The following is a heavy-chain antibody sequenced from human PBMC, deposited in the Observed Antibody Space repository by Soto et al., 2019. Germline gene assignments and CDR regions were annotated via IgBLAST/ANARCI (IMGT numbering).Heavy chain of an antibody. V-gene: IGHV4-39*01. J-gene: IGHJ6*03. CDR3: ARHSPYYYYMDV. CDR2: IYYSGNT. Sequence: SETLSLTCTVSGGSISSSSYYWGWIRQPPGKGLEWIGSIYYSGNTYYNPSLKSRVTISVDTSKNQFSLRLSSVTAADTAVYYCARHSPYYYYMDVWGKGTTVTVSS. CDR1: GGSISSSSYY.